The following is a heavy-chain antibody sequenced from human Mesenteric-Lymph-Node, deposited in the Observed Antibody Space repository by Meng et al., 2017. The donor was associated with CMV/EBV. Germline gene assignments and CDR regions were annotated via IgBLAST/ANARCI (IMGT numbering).Heavy chain of an antibody. CDR2: IYHSGSA. CDR3: AGSGYSYEFDY. V-gene: IGHV4-30-2*01. D-gene: IGHD5-18*01. CDR1: GGSVSSGDYS. Sequence: CDVAGGSVSSGDYSWSWVRQPPGKGLEWIGYIYHSGSANYNPSLKSRVTISVDRSKNQFSLKLSSVTAADTAVYYCAGSGYSYEFDYWGRGTLVTVSS. J-gene: IGHJ4*02.